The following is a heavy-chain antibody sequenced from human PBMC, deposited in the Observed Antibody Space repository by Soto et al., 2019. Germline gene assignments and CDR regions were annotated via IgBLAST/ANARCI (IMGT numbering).Heavy chain of an antibody. CDR3: ARDLRYSYGSYYYGMDV. CDR2: IIPIFGTA. V-gene: IGHV1-69*01. D-gene: IGHD5-18*01. Sequence: QVQLVQSGAEVKKPGSSVKVSCKASGGTFSSYAISWVRQAPGLGLEWMGGIIPIFGTANYAQKFQGRVTITADESTSTAYMELSSLRSEDTAVYYCARDLRYSYGSYYYGMDVWGQGTTVTVSS. CDR1: GGTFSSYA. J-gene: IGHJ6*02.